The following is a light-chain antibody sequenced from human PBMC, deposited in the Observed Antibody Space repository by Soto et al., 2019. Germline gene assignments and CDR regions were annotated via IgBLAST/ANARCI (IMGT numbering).Light chain of an antibody. Sequence: EIVLKQSPSTLSLSPSERATLSSRASQSVSSNLAWYQQKPGQAPRLLIYGASTRATGIPARFSGSGSGTEFTLTISSLQSEDFAVYYCQQYNNWPRTFGQVTKVDIK. V-gene: IGKV3-15*01. CDR3: QQYNNWPRT. CDR2: GAS. CDR1: QSVSSN. J-gene: IGKJ1*01.